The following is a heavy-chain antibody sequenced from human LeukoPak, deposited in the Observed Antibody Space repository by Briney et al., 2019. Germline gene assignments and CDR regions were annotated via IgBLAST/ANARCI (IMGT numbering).Heavy chain of an antibody. D-gene: IGHD3-10*02. J-gene: IGHJ6*04. CDR2: ISSSGSTI. V-gene: IGHV3-48*03. Sequence: GGSLRLSCAASGFTVSSNEMSWVRRAPGKGLEWVSYISSSGSTIYYADSVKGRFTISRDNAKNSLYLQMNSLRAEDTAVYYCAELGITMIGGVWGKGTTVTISS. CDR1: GFTVSSNE. CDR3: AELGITMIGGV.